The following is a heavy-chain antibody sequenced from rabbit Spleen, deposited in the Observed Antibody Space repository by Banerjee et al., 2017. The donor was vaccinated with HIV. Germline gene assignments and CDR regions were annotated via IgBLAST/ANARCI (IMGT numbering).Heavy chain of an antibody. Sequence: QSLEESGGGLVQPGGSLKLSCKASGFDFSSYYMNWVRQAPGKGLEWIGYIDPIFGSTYYASWVNGRFTISSHNAQNTLYLQLNSLTAADTATYFCARDGAGSSYFNLWGPGTLVTVS. V-gene: IGHV1S7*01. CDR1: GFDFSSYY. J-gene: IGHJ4*01. CDR3: ARDGAGSSYFNL. CDR2: IDPIFGST. D-gene: IGHD8-1*01.